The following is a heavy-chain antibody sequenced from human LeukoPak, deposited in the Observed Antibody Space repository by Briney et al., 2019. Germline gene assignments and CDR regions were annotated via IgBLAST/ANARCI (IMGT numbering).Heavy chain of an antibody. Sequence: PGGSLRLSCAASGFTFSSYGMHWVRQAPGKGLEWVAFIRYDGSNKYYADSVKGRFTISRDNSKNTLYLQMNSLRAEDTAVYYCAKVGDIVVVPSADYYMDVWGKGTTVTVSS. CDR2: IRYDGSNK. CDR3: AKVGDIVVVPSADYYMDV. V-gene: IGHV3-30*02. J-gene: IGHJ6*03. D-gene: IGHD2-2*01. CDR1: GFTFSSYG.